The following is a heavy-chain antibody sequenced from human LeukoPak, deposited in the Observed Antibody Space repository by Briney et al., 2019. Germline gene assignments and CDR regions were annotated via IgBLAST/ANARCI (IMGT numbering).Heavy chain of an antibody. CDR1: GGSFSTYY. CDR2: IYTSGNT. J-gene: IGHJ3*02. D-gene: IGHD3-10*01. V-gene: IGHV4-4*07. Sequence: SETLSLTCTVSGGSFSTYYWSWIRQPAGKGLEWTGRIYTSGNTHYNPSLKSRVTMSVDTSQNQFSLNLSSVTAADTAVYYCARFITIPGVAFDIWGQGTMVTVSS. CDR3: ARFITIPGVAFDI.